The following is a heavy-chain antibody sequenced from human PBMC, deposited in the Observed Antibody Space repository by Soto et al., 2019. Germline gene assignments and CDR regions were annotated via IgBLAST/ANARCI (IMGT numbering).Heavy chain of an antibody. Sequence: QVQLVQSGAEVKQPGASVKVSCKTSGYTFTGYGITWVRQAPGQGLEWMGWISASNGNTNYAQKVQGRVTMTTDTPTSTAYLELRRLGSDDTAMYYCARDGPVAGTEDLDYWGQGTLVTVSS. J-gene: IGHJ4*02. V-gene: IGHV1-18*01. CDR3: ARDGPVAGTEDLDY. CDR2: ISASNGNT. CDR1: GYTFTGYG. D-gene: IGHD6-19*01.